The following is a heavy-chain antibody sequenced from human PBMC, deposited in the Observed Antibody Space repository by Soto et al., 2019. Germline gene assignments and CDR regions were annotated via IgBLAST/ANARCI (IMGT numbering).Heavy chain of an antibody. CDR1: GFTFSDYY. Sequence: GGSLRLSCAASGFTFSDYYMSWIRQAPGKGLEWVSYISSSGSTIYYADSVKGRFTISRDNAKNSLYLQMNSLRAEDTAVYYCATELFTIFGEVIETLDYWGQGTLVPVSS. D-gene: IGHD3-3*01. CDR2: ISSSGSTI. J-gene: IGHJ4*02. V-gene: IGHV3-11*01. CDR3: ATELFTIFGEVIETLDY.